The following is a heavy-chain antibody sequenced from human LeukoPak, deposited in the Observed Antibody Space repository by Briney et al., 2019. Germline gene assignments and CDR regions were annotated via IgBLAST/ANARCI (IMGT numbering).Heavy chain of an antibody. J-gene: IGHJ4*02. CDR3: ARAQWENECGDY. Sequence: GASVKVSCKASGYTFTGYYMHWVRQAPGQGLEWMGWINPNSGGTNYAQKFQGRVTMTRDTSISTAYMELSTLRSDDTAVYYCARAQWENECGDYWGQGTLVTVSS. CDR2: INPNSGGT. D-gene: IGHD1-1*01. V-gene: IGHV1-2*02. CDR1: GYTFTGYY.